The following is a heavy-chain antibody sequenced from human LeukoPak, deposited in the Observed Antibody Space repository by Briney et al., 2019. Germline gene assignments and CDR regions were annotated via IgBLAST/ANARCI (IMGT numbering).Heavy chain of an antibody. V-gene: IGHV7-4-1*02. CDR3: TREHVRLFAFDV. CDR1: GYTFNKYS. Sequence: ASVKVSCKASGYTFNKYSISWVRQAPGQGLEWMGWINTDTGNPTYAQGFRGRFVISFDTSVSTAYLQISSLKADDTALYYCTREHVRLFAFDVWGQGTMVTVSS. J-gene: IGHJ3*01. CDR2: INTDTGNP.